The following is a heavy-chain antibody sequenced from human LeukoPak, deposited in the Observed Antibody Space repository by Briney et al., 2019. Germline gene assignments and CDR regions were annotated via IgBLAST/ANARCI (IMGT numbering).Heavy chain of an antibody. J-gene: IGHJ6*02. V-gene: IGHV3-33*01. CDR3: ARGSDSSSSPYYYYGMDV. CDR2: IWYDGSNK. Sequence: GGSLRLSCAASGFTFSSYGMHWVRQAPGKGLEWVAVIWYDGSNKYYADSVKGRFTISRDNSKNTLYLQMNSLRAEDTAVYYCARGSDSSSSPYYYYGMDVWGQGTTVTVSS. D-gene: IGHD6-6*01. CDR1: GFTFSSYG.